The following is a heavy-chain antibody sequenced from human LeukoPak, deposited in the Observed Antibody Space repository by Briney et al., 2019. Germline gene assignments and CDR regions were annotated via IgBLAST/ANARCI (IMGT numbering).Heavy chain of an antibody. CDR1: GFTVSSNY. V-gene: IGHV3-53*01. CDR3: ARGPYYGSGSYYPFDY. Sequence: PGGSLRLSCAASGFTVSSNYMSWVRQAPGKGLEWVSVIYSGGSTYYADSVKGRFTISRDNSKNTLYLQMNSLRAEDTAVYYCARGPYYGSGSYYPFDYWGQGTLVTVSS. J-gene: IGHJ4*02. D-gene: IGHD3-10*01. CDR2: IYSGGST.